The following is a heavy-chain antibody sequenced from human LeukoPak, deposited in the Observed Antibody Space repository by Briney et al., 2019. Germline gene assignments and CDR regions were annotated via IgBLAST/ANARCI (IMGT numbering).Heavy chain of an antibody. CDR3: ARVHGYCSSTSCYNWFDP. J-gene: IGHJ5*02. Sequence: SETLSLTCTVSGGSISSYYRSWIRRPPGKGLEWIGYIYYSGSTNYNPSLKSRVTISVDTSKNQFSLKLSSVTAADTAVYYCARVHGYCSSTSCYNWFDPWGQGTLVTVSS. V-gene: IGHV4-59*01. CDR2: IYYSGST. CDR1: GGSISSYY. D-gene: IGHD2-2*01.